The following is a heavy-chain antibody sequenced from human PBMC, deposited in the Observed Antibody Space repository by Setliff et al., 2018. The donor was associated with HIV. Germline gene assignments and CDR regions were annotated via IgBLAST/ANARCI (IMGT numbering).Heavy chain of an antibody. V-gene: IGHV4-59*08. CDR2: IYYNGKT. Sequence: PSETLSLTCSVSGGSISSYYWTWVRQPPGKGLGWVGHIYYNGKTDYNPSLKSRLIMSVDRSNNQFSLGLTSVTAADTAVYYCATVRGDDPETYPNFAYWGQGVLVTVSS. CDR1: GGSISSYY. D-gene: IGHD4-4*01. CDR3: ATVRGDDPETYPNFAY. J-gene: IGHJ4*02.